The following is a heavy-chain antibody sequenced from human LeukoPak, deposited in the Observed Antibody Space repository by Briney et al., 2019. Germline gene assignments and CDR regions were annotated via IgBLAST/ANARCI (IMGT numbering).Heavy chain of an antibody. V-gene: IGHV3-9*01. CDR1: GFTFDDYA. Sequence: GGSLRLSCAASGFTFDDYAMHWVRQAPGKGLEWVSGISWNSGSIGYADSVEGRFTIPRDNAKNSLYLQRNSLRAEDTALYYCAKDRRREVGADFDYWGQGTLVTASS. J-gene: IGHJ4*02. CDR2: ISWNSGSI. CDR3: AKDRRREVGADFDY. D-gene: IGHD1-26*01.